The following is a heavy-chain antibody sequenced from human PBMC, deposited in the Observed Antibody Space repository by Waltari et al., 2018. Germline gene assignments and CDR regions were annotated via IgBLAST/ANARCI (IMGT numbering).Heavy chain of an antibody. V-gene: IGHV4-34*01. J-gene: IGHJ4*02. Sequence: QVQLQQWGAGLLKPSETLSLTCAVYGGSFSGYYWSWISQPPGKGLEWSGEIKHSGSTNYNPTLKSRVTISVDTSKNQFSLKLSSVTAADTAVYYCARESSSSWKRAIDYWGQGTLVTVSS. CDR2: IKHSGST. D-gene: IGHD6-13*01. CDR1: GGSFSGYY. CDR3: ARESSSSWKRAIDY.